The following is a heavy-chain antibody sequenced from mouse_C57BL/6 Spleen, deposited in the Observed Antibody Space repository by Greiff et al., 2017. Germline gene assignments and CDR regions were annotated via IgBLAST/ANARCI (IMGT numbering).Heavy chain of an antibody. CDR3: ARHEDRGPPRFAY. J-gene: IGHJ3*01. D-gene: IGHD3-1*01. CDR2: FYPGSGSI. CDR1: GYTFTEYT. V-gene: IGHV1-62-2*01. Sequence: VQLQESGAELVKPGASVKLSCKASGYTFTEYTIHWVKQRSGQGLEWIGWFYPGSGSIKYNEKFKDKATLTADKSSSPVYMELSRLTSEDSAVYFCARHEDRGPPRFAYWGQGTLVTVSA.